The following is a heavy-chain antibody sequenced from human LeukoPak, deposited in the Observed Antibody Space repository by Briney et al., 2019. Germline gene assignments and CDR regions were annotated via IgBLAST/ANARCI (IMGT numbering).Heavy chain of an antibody. V-gene: IGHV4-59*01. Sequence: SETLSLTCTVSGGSISSYYWSWIRQPPGKGLEWIGYIYYSGSTNYNPSLKSRVTISVDTSKNQFSLKLSSVTAADTAVYYCARDKAYGDSRYDALDIWGQGTMVTVSS. CDR2: IYYSGST. CDR1: GGSISSYY. CDR3: ARDKAYGDSRYDALDI. J-gene: IGHJ3*02. D-gene: IGHD4-17*01.